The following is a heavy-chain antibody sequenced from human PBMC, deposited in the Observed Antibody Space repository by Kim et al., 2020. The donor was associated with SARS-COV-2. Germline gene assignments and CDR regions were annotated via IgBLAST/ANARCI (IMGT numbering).Heavy chain of an antibody. CDR3: TTAYGGNTVTTWLVWYYYGMDV. CDR2: IKSKTDGGTT. V-gene: IGHV3-15*01. D-gene: IGHD4-17*01. CDR1: GFTFSNAW. Sequence: GGSLRLSCAASGFTFSNAWMSWVRQAPGKGLEWVGRIKSKTDGGTTDYAAPVKGRFTISRDDSKNTLYLQMNSLKTEDTAVYYCTTAYGGNTVTTWLVWYYYGMDVWGQGTTVTVSS. J-gene: IGHJ6*02.